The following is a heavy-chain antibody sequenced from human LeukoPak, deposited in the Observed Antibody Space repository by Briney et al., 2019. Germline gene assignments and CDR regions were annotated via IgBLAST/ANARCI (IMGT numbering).Heavy chain of an antibody. J-gene: IGHJ4*02. Sequence: SETLSLTCTVSGGSISSYYWSWIRQPPGKGLEWIGSIYHSGSTYYNPSLKSRVTISVDTSKNQFSLKLSSVTAADTAVYYCARGGGYSYGLDYWGQGTLVTVSS. V-gene: IGHV4-38-2*02. D-gene: IGHD5-18*01. CDR2: IYHSGST. CDR1: GGSISSYY. CDR3: ARGGGYSYGLDY.